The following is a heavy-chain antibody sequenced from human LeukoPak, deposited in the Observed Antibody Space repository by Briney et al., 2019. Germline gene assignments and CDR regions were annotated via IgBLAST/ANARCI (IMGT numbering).Heavy chain of an antibody. V-gene: IGHV3-23*01. D-gene: IGHD5-24*01. CDR1: GFTFATYA. CDR2: ISGSADIT. Sequence: GGSLRLSCAASGFTFATYAMSWVRQPPGKGLEWVSSISGSADITYYADSVKGRFTISRDNAKNSLYLQMNSLRDEDTAVYYCARLYRWLQFLDYWGQGTLVTVSS. J-gene: IGHJ4*02. CDR3: ARLYRWLQFLDY.